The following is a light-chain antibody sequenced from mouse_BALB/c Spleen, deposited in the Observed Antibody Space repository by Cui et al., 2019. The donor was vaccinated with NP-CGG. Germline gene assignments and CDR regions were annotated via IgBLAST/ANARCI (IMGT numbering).Light chain of an antibody. CDR2: GTN. Sequence: QALVTQESALTTSPGETVTLTCRSSTGAVTAGNYANWVQEKPDHLFTGLIGGTNNRVPGVPARFSGSLIGDKAALTITGAQTEDEAIYFCALWYSNHWVFGGGTKLTVL. V-gene: IGLV1*01. CDR3: ALWYSNHWV. CDR1: TGAVTAGNY. J-gene: IGLJ1*01.